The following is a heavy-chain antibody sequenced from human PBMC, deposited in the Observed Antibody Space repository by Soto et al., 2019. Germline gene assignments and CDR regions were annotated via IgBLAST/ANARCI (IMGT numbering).Heavy chain of an antibody. D-gene: IGHD3-10*01. Sequence: PGESLKISCQGSGYSFTNYWIGWMRQMPGKGLEYMGIINPGDSESRYSPSFKGQVTTSADKSISIAYMELSSLRSEDTAVYYCARGGVFFFAAPTNPFDYWGQGTLVTVSS. CDR2: INPGDSES. V-gene: IGHV5-51*01. CDR3: ARGGVFFFAAPTNPFDY. J-gene: IGHJ4*02. CDR1: GYSFTNYW.